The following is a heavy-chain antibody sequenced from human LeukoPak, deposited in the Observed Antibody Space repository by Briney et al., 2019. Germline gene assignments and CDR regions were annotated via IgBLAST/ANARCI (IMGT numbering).Heavy chain of an antibody. CDR2: IYYSGST. CDR1: GGSISSYY. Sequence: SETQSLTCTVSGGSISSYYWSWIRQPPGKGLEWIGYIYYSGSTNYNPSLKSRVTISVDTSKNQFSLKLSSVTAADTAVYYCARESHYDILTLDIWGQGTMVTVSS. D-gene: IGHD3-9*01. CDR3: ARESHYDILTLDI. J-gene: IGHJ3*02. V-gene: IGHV4-59*01.